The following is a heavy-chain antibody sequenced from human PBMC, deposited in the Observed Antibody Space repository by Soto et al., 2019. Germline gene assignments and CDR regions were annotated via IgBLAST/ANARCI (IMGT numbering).Heavy chain of an antibody. Sequence: QLQLQESGPGPVKPSETLSLTCTVSGGSISSSSYYWAWVRQPPGKGLEWIGSVYYSGTTYYNPSLKSRVTISEDTSKNQFSLKLSSVTAADTAVFYCARLLHCKTTSCYFDYWGQGTLVTVSS. CDR2: VYYSGTT. D-gene: IGHD2-2*01. CDR1: GGSISSSSYY. J-gene: IGHJ4*02. CDR3: ARLLHCKTTSCYFDY. V-gene: IGHV4-39*01.